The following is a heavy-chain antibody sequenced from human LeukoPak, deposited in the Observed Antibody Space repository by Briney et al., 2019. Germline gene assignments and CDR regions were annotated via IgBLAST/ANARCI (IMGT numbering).Heavy chain of an antibody. D-gene: IGHD4-17*01. Sequence: SETLSLTCTVSGGSISTYYWSWIRQPPGKGLEWIAYIDYSGSTSYNPSLKSRVSISIDTSKNQFSLNLSSVTAADTAVYYCARDRGYGDYLNYFDYWGQGTLVTVSS. CDR3: ARDRGYGDYLNYFDY. V-gene: IGHV4-59*01. CDR1: GGSISTYY. J-gene: IGHJ4*02. CDR2: IDYSGST.